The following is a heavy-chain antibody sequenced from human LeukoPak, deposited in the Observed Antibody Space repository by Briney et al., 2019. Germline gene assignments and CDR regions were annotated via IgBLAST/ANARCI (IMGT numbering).Heavy chain of an antibody. CDR3: AKEYYDILTGPDRYYYYGMDV. CDR2: ISGDGGST. Sequence: GGSLRLSCAASGFTFDDYAMNWVRQAPGKGLEWVSLISGDGGSTYYADSVKGRFTISRDNSKNSLYLQMNSLRTEDTALYYCAKEYYDILTGPDRYYYYGMDVWGQGTTVTVSS. D-gene: IGHD3-9*01. J-gene: IGHJ6*02. V-gene: IGHV3-43*02. CDR1: GFTFDDYA.